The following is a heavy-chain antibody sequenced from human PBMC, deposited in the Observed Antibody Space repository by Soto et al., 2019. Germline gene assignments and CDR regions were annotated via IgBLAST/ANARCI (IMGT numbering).Heavy chain of an antibody. CDR3: ARGRYGDY. CDR1: GYAFTTYG. Sequence: QVHLVQSGAEVKKPGASVKVSCKGSGYAFTTYGITWVRQAPGQGLEWMGWISAHNGNTNYAQKLQGRVTVTRDTSPRTAYMELRRLRSDDTAVYYCARGRYGDYWGQGALVSVSS. J-gene: IGHJ4*02. CDR2: ISAHNGNT. V-gene: IGHV1-18*01. D-gene: IGHD1-1*01.